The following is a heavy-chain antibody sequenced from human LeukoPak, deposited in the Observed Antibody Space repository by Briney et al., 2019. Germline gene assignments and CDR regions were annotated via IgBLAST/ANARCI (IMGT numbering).Heavy chain of an antibody. V-gene: IGHV3-23*01. CDR3: AKHIDGYNNFDS. D-gene: IGHD5-24*01. CDR1: GFTFSSYA. Sequence: GGFLRLSCAASGFTFSSYAMSWVRQAPGKGLEWFSVIGGSGGGTYYADYVKGRFTISRDDSKNTLYLQMNSLRAEDTAVYYCAKHIDGYNNFDSWGQGTRVTVSS. J-gene: IGHJ4*02. CDR2: IGGSGGGT.